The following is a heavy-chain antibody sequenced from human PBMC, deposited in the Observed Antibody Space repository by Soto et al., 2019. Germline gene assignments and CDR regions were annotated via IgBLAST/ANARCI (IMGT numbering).Heavy chain of an antibody. CDR1: GLTFSTYW. V-gene: IGHV3-7*03. J-gene: IGHJ4*02. D-gene: IGHD3-16*01. Sequence: GGSLRLSCAASGLTFSTYWMSWVRQAPGKGLEWVANIKEDGSEKYYVDSVKGRFTISRDNANNSLYLQTNSLRAEDTAVYYCVRVGRLGGYWGQGTLVTVSS. CDR3: VRVGRLGGY. CDR2: IKEDGSEK.